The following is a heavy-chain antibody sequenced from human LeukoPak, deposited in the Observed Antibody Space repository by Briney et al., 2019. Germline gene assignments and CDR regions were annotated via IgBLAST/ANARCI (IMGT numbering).Heavy chain of an antibody. CDR2: INAGNGNT. D-gene: IGHD3-9*01. J-gene: IGHJ4*02. CDR1: GYTFTSYA. CDR3: ARAADILTGYYVY. V-gene: IGHV1-3*01. Sequence: ASVKVSCKASGYTFTSYAMHWVRQAPGQRLEWMGWINAGNGNTKYSQEFQGRVTITRDTSASTAYMELRSLRSDDTAVYYCARAADILTGYYVYWGQGTLVTVSS.